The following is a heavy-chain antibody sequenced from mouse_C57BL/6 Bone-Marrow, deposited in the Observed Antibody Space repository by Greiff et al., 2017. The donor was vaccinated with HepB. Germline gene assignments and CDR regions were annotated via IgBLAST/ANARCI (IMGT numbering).Heavy chain of an antibody. CDR3: ATRLGGDWYFDV. J-gene: IGHJ1*03. CDR2: IDPSDSET. D-gene: IGHD2-4*01. CDR1: GYTFTSYW. Sequence: QVQLQQPGAELVRPGSSVKLSCKASGYTFTSYWMHWVKQRPIQGLEWIGNIDPSDSETHYNQKFKDKATLTVDKSSSTAYMQLSSLTSEDSAVYYCATRLGGDWYFDVWGTGTTVTVSS. V-gene: IGHV1-52*01.